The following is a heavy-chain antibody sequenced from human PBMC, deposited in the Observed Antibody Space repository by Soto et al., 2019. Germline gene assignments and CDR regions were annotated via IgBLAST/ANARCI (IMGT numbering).Heavy chain of an antibody. V-gene: IGHV3-7*03. D-gene: IGHD1-7*01. CDR1: GFTFSSFW. Sequence: LRLSCAASGFTFSSFWVGWVRQGPGKGLEWVANINEVESEKYYVDSVKGRFTISRDNAKNSLYLQMNSLRAEDTAVYYCARYGLSGTFDYWGQGTLVTVSS. CDR3: ARYGLSGTFDY. J-gene: IGHJ4*02. CDR2: INEVESEK.